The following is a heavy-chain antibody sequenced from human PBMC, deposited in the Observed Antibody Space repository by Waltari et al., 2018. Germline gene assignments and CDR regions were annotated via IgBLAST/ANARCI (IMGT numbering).Heavy chain of an antibody. CDR1: GGTFSSYA. CDR3: ARRNGGYDRYYYGMDV. V-gene: IGHV1-69*01. CDR2: IIPSFGTA. J-gene: IGHJ6*02. D-gene: IGHD5-12*01. Sequence: QVQLVQSGAEVKKPGSSVKVSCKASGGTFSSYAISWVRQAPGQGLEWRGGIIPSFGTANDAQKFQGRVTITADESTSTAYMERSSLRSEDTAVYYCARRNGGYDRYYYGMDVWGQGTTVTVSS.